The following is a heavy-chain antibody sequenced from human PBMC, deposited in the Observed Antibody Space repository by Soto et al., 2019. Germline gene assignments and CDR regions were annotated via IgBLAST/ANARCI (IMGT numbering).Heavy chain of an antibody. V-gene: IGHV2-5*02. CDR1: GFSLSTSGVG. CDR2: IYWDDDK. J-gene: IGHJ5*02. D-gene: IGHD2-2*01. CDR3: AHRPSAVGYCSSTSCSEGWFDP. Sequence: SGPTLVNPTQTLTLTCTFSGFSLSTSGVGVGWIRQPPGKALEWLALIYWDDDKRYSPSLKSRLTITKDTSKNQVVLTMTNMDPVDTATYYCAHRPSAVGYCSSTSCSEGWFDPWGQGTLVTVSS.